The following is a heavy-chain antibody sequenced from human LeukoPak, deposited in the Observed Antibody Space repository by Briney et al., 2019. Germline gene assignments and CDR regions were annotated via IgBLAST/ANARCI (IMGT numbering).Heavy chain of an antibody. J-gene: IGHJ4*02. CDR2: INHSGST. CDR3: ARRGGYGYCSSTSCPVDY. CDR1: GGSFSGYY. V-gene: IGHV4-34*01. D-gene: IGHD2-2*03. Sequence: LETLSLTCAVYGGSFSGYYWSWIRQPPGKGLEWIGEINHSGSTNYNPSLKSRVTISVDTSKNQFSLKLSSVTAADTAVYYCARRGGYGYCSSTSCPVDYWGQGTLVTVSS.